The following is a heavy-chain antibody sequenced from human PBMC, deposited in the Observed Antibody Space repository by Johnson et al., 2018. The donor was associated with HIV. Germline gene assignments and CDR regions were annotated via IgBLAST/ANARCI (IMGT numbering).Heavy chain of an antibody. Sequence: VLLVESGGGLVQPGGSLRLSCAASGFTFSSYWMSWVRQVPGQGLEWVSGINWSGGTTGYADSVKGRFTNSRDNTKNSLYLQMNSLRAEETALYYCARDKSGSYRGAFDVWGQGTMVTVSS. J-gene: IGHJ3*01. CDR3: ARDKSGSYRGAFDV. CDR2: INWSGGTT. CDR1: GFTFSSYW. V-gene: IGHV3-20*04. D-gene: IGHD1-26*01.